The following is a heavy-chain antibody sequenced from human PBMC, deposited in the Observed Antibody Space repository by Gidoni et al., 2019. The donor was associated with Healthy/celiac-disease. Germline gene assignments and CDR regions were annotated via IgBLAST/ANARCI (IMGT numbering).Heavy chain of an antibody. CDR2: ISGSGGST. Sequence: EVQLLESGGGLVQPGGSLRLSCAASGFTFSSYAMSWVRQAPGKGLEWVSAISGSGGSTYYADSVKGRFTISRDNSKNTLYLQMNSLRAEDTAVYYCAKDLGGFLEWPSYYYYGMDVWGQGTTVTVSS. CDR3: AKDLGGFLEWPSYYYYGMDV. D-gene: IGHD3-3*01. V-gene: IGHV3-23*01. J-gene: IGHJ6*02. CDR1: GFTFSSYA.